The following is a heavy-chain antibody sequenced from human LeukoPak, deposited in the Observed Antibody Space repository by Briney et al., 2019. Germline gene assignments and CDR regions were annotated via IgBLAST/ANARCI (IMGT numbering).Heavy chain of an antibody. D-gene: IGHD1-14*01. J-gene: IGHJ4*02. V-gene: IGHV3-30*18. CDR2: ISEDGIKK. Sequence: GGSLRYYNAASGLNFSNYVMHCVRQSQAPWLHLVAAISEDGIKKYYADSVKGRFTISRDNGNNTLFLQMNSLRTEDTAVYFCAKDLETTASGTLDYWGQGALVIVSS. CDR3: AKDLETTASGTLDY. CDR1: GLNFSNYV.